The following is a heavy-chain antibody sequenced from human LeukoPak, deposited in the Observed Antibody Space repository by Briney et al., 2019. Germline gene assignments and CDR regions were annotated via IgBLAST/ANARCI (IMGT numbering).Heavy chain of an antibody. D-gene: IGHD3-10*01. CDR1: GFTFSSYA. J-gene: IGHJ5*02. V-gene: IGHV3-23*01. Sequence: GGSLRLSCAASGFTFSSYAMSWVRQAPGKGLEWVSAISGSGGSTYYADSVKGRFTISRDNSKNTLYLQMNSLRAEDTAVYYCAKANLQITGVRGVIWFDHWGQGTLVTVSS. CDR2: ISGSGGST. CDR3: AKANLQITGVRGVIWFDH.